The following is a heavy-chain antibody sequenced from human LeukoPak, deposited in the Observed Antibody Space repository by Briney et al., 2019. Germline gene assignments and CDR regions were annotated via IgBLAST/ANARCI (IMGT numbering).Heavy chain of an antibody. CDR1: GGSISSYY. CDR3: ARALGAAPYYLDY. J-gene: IGHJ4*02. V-gene: IGHV4-59*01. CDR2: IYYSGST. Sequence: SETLSLTCTVSGGSISSYYWSWIRQPPGKGLEWIGYIYYSGSTNYNPSLKSRVTISVDTSKNQFSLKLSSVTAADTAVYYCARALGAAPYYLDYWGQGTLVTVSS. D-gene: IGHD1-26*01.